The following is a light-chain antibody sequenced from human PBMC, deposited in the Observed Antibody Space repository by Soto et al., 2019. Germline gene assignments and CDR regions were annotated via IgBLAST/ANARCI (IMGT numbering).Light chain of an antibody. Sequence: QPVLTQSPSASASLGASVKLTCTLSSGHSSYAIAWHQQQPEKGPRYLMNVISDGTHSKGDGIPDRFSGSSSGAERYLIISSIQSEDEADYYCQTWGAGIVVFRGGTKLTVL. CDR1: SGHSSYA. J-gene: IGLJ3*02. CDR3: QTWGAGIVV. V-gene: IGLV4-69*01. CDR2: VISDGTH.